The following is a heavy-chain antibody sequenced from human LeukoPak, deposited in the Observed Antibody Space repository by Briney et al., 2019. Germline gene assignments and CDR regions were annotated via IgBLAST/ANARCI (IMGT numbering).Heavy chain of an antibody. CDR2: IYHSGST. V-gene: IGHV4-38-2*01. D-gene: IGHD5-18*01. CDR3: ASVDTAMAWENWFDP. J-gene: IGHJ5*02. CDR1: GYSISSGYY. Sequence: SETLSLTCAVSGYSISSGYYWGWVRQHPGKGLEWIVSIYHSGSTYYNPSLKGRVTISVDTSKNQFSLKLSSGTAADTAVYYCASVDTAMAWENWFDPWGQGTLVTVSS.